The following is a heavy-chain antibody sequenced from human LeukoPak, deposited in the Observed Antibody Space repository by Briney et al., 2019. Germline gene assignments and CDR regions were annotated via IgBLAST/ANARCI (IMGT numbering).Heavy chain of an antibody. J-gene: IGHJ4*02. D-gene: IGHD3/OR15-3a*01. V-gene: IGHV4-39*01. Sequence: SETLSLTCTVSGGSISTSNYYWGWIRQPPGKGLEWIGSIYYTGNTYYNASLKSQVSISIDTSKNQFSLRLTSVTAADTAVYFCARQTGSGLFILPGGQGTLVTVSS. CDR3: ARQTGSGLFILP. CDR1: GGSISTSNYY. CDR2: IYYTGNT.